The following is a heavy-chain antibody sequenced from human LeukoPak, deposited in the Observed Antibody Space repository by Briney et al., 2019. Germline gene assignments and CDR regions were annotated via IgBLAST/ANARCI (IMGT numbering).Heavy chain of an antibody. CDR3: ARANFLYCSSTTCLFDY. D-gene: IGHD2-2*01. Sequence: ASVKVSCKASGFTFTDYYMRWVRRAPGQGFEWMGWINPNDGDTNYAQKFQGRVTMTRDTSISTAHMEVSRLRSDDTAVYYCARANFLYCSSTTCLFDYWGQGTLVTVSS. V-gene: IGHV1-2*02. J-gene: IGHJ4*02. CDR2: INPNDGDT. CDR1: GFTFTDYY.